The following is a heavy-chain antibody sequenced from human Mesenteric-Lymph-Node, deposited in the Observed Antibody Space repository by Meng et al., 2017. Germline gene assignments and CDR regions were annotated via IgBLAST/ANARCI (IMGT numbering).Heavy chain of an antibody. CDR2: IKQDGSEK. Sequence: GESLKISCAASGFTFSSYWMSWVRQAPGKGLEWVANIKQDGSEKYYTDSVKGRFTISRDNSKNTLYLQMNSLRADDTAVYYCATAGGNWNYVDYWGQGTLVTVSS. D-gene: IGHD3-16*01. V-gene: IGHV3-7*01. J-gene: IGHJ4*02. CDR1: GFTFSSYW. CDR3: ATAGGNWNYVDY.